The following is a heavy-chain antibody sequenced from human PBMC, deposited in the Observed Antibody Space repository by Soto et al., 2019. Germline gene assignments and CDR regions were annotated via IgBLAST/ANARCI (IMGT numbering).Heavy chain of an antibody. V-gene: IGHV1-46*01. J-gene: IGHJ4*02. CDR1: GYTFTSYY. CDR2: INPSGGST. CDR3: ARDPSVEYSNYELDY. D-gene: IGHD4-4*01. Sequence: ASVKVSCKASGYTFTSYYMHWVRQAPGQGLEWMGIINPSGGSTSYAQKFQGRVTMTRDTSTSTVYMELSSLRSEDTAVYYCARDPSVEYSNYELDYWGQGTLVTVSS.